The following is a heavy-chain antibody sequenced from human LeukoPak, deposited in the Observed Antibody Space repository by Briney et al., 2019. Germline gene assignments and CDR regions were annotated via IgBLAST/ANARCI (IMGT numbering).Heavy chain of an antibody. CDR3: ARVRTKYDFWSAWSH. Sequence: GGSLRLSCAGSGFIFGGYTMNWVRQAPGKGLEWLSYISPSGENRLYADSVKGRFTISRDNGNNAVFLHMNNLRAEDTAVYYCARVRTKYDFWSAWSHWGQGTLVAVSS. CDR1: GFIFGGYT. D-gene: IGHD3-3*01. J-gene: IGHJ4*02. CDR2: ISPSGENR. V-gene: IGHV3-48*04.